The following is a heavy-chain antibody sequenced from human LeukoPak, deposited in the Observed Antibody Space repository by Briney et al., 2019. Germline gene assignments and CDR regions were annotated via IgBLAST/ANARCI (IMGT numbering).Heavy chain of an antibody. CDR1: GFTFSSYS. CDR2: ISSSSSTM. CDR3: ATRVYVPYAFDI. D-gene: IGHD3-16*01. V-gene: IGHV3-48*01. J-gene: IGHJ3*02. Sequence: PGGSLRLSCAASGFTFSSYSMSWVRQAPGKGLEWVSYISSSSSTMYYADSVKGRFTISRDNAKNSLYLQMSSLRAEDTAVYYCATRVYVPYAFDIWGQGTMVTVSS.